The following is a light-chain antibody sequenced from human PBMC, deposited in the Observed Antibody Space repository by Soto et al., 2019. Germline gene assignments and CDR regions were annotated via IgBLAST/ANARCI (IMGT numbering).Light chain of an antibody. Sequence: IVVTQSPSTLSVSPGEGATVSCRASQSVSSHLAWYQHKPGQAPRLLFYDASTRATGIPDRFSGSGSGTDFTLTISRLDPEDFAVYYCQRYGGFGQGTKVDI. CDR3: QRYGG. CDR1: QSVSSH. CDR2: DAS. J-gene: IGKJ1*01. V-gene: IGKV3-20*01.